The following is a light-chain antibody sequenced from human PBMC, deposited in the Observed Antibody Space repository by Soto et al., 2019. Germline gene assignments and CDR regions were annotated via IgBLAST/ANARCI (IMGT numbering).Light chain of an antibody. Sequence: EIVLTQSPATLSLSPGERATLSCRASQSVSSYLACYQQKPGQAPRLLIYDASNRATGIPARFSGSGSGTDFTLTISSLEPEDFAVYYCQQRRNWLLTFGGGTKVEIK. CDR2: DAS. CDR1: QSVSSY. J-gene: IGKJ4*01. V-gene: IGKV3-11*01. CDR3: QQRRNWLLT.